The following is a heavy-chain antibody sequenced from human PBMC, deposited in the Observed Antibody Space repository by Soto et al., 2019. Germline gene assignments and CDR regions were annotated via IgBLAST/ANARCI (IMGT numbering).Heavy chain of an antibody. Sequence: GGSLRLSCAASGFTFSSYAMHWVRQAPGKGLEWVAVISYDGSNKYYADSVKGRFTISRDNSKNTLYLQMSSLRAEDTAVYYCVKYPFGEIRNLTYSYYGMDVWGQATPVTVSS. D-gene: IGHD3-10*01. CDR2: ISYDGSNK. J-gene: IGHJ6*02. CDR1: GFTFSSYA. V-gene: IGHV3-30-3*02. CDR3: VKYPFGEIRNLTYSYYGMDV.